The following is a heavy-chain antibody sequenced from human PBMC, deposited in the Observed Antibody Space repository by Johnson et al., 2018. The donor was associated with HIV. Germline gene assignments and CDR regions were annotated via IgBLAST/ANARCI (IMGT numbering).Heavy chain of an antibody. D-gene: IGHD6-6*01. CDR2: ISYDGSNK. Sequence: QVQLVESGGGVVQPGRSLRLSCAASGLIFNTYGMHWVRQAPCKGLEWVAVISYDGSNKYYADSVKGRFTISRDNSKNTLYLQMNSLRAEDTAVYYCAFIEYSSLDAFDIWGQGTMVTVSS. CDR1: GLIFNTYG. V-gene: IGHV3-30*04. J-gene: IGHJ3*02. CDR3: AFIEYSSLDAFDI.